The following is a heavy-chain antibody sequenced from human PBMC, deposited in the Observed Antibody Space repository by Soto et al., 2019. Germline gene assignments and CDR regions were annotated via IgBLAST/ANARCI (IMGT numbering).Heavy chain of an antibody. CDR1: GFTFSSYG. CDR2: IWYDGSNK. J-gene: IGHJ4*02. Sequence: GGSLRLSCAASGFTFSSYGLQWVRQAPGKGLEWVAVIWYDGSNKYYADSVKGRFTISRDNSKNTLYLQMNSLRAEDTAVYYCARSFGDYGDAVPLYLDYWGQGTLVTVSS. V-gene: IGHV3-33*01. CDR3: ARSFGDYGDAVPLYLDY. D-gene: IGHD4-17*01.